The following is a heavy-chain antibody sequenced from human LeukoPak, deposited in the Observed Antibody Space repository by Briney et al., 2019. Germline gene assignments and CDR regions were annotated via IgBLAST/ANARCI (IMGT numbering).Heavy chain of an antibody. CDR2: IKQDGSEK. D-gene: IGHD3-3*01. Sequence: PGGSLRLSCAASGFTFSSYGMHWVRQAPGKGLEWVANIKQDGSEKYYVDSVKGRFTISRDNAKNSLYLQMNSLRAEDTAVYYCARDYDFWSGYHDYWGQGTLVTVSS. V-gene: IGHV3-7*01. CDR1: GFTFSSYG. CDR3: ARDYDFWSGYHDY. J-gene: IGHJ4*02.